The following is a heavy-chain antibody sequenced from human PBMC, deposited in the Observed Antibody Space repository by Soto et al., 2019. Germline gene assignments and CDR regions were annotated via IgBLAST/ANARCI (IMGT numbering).Heavy chain of an antibody. J-gene: IGHJ4*02. V-gene: IGHV4-34*01. CDR3: ASQVGYSSSWYRRDYFDY. Sequence: QVQLQQWGAGLLKPSETLSLTCADYGGSFSGYYWSWIRQPPGKGLEWIGEINHSGSTNYNPSLKSRVTISVDTSKNQFSVKLSSVTAADTAVYYCASQVGYSSSWYRRDYFDYWGQGTLVTVSS. CDR2: INHSGST. CDR1: GGSFSGYY. D-gene: IGHD6-13*01.